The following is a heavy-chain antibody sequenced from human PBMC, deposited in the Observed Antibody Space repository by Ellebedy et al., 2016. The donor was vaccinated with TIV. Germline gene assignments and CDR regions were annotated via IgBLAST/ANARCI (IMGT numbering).Heavy chain of an antibody. J-gene: IGHJ6*02. CDR2: IYSGGTT. CDR3: ARGDTPTGYYGLDV. V-gene: IGHV3-53*05. D-gene: IGHD2-8*02. CDR1: GFTFSSNY. Sequence: GGSLRLXXAASGFTFSSNYMSWVRQAPGKGLEWVSIIYSGGTTYYADSVKGRFTISRDNSKNTLYLQMDSLRDEDMAVYYCARGDTPTGYYGLDVWGQGTTVTVSS.